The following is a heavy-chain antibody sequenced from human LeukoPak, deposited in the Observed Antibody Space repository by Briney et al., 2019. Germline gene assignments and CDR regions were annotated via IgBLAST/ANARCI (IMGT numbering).Heavy chain of an antibody. CDR3: ARDGPTDDYGDYAAYYYYMDV. Sequence: GGSLRLSCAASGFTLSSYWMSWVRQAPGKGLEWVANIKQDGSEKYYVDSVKGRFTISRDNAKNSLYLQMNSLRAEDTAVYYCARDGPTDDYGDYAAYYYYMDVWGKGTTVTVSS. CDR2: IKQDGSEK. CDR1: GFTLSSYW. J-gene: IGHJ6*03. V-gene: IGHV3-7*01. D-gene: IGHD4-17*01.